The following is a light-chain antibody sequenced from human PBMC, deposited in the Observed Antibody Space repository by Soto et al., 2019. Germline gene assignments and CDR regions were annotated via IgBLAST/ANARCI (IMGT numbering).Light chain of an antibody. V-gene: IGLV2-11*01. CDR3: CSYAGSYTYV. J-gene: IGLJ1*01. CDR1: SSDVGGYNY. Sequence: QSVLTQPRSVSGSPGQSVTISCTGTSSDVGGYNYVSWYQQHPGKAPKLLIYDVSKRPSGVPDRCSGSTSGNTAFLNISGIQAEDADDYYCCSYAGSYTYVFGTWTKLTV. CDR2: DVS.